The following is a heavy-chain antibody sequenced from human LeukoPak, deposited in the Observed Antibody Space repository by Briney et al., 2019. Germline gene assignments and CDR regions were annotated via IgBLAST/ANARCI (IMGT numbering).Heavy chain of an antibody. D-gene: IGHD1-14*01. CDR2: IYSSGTT. CDR3: VRQNSWYNPLDP. J-gene: IGHJ5*02. V-gene: IGHV4-39*01. CDR1: GDSISGTPYY. Sequence: SETLSLTCTVSGDSISGTPYYWARIRQPPGKGLVWIGSIYSSGTTYYNPSLKSRVTISVDTSKNQFSLSLSSVTAADTAIYYCVRQNSWYNPLDPWGQGTLVTVSS.